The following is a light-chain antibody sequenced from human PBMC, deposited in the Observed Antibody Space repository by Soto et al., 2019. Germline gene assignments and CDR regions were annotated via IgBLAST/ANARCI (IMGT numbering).Light chain of an antibody. V-gene: IGKV3D-20*02. CDR1: QSVSSSY. CDR2: GAS. Sequence: IVLTQSPATLSLSPGERATLSCRASQSVSSSYLAWYQQKPGQAPRLLIYGASSRATGIPDRFSGSGSGTEFTLTISDVEPEDFAVYYCHQRQSWPRTFGQGTKVDIK. J-gene: IGKJ1*01. CDR3: HQRQSWPRT.